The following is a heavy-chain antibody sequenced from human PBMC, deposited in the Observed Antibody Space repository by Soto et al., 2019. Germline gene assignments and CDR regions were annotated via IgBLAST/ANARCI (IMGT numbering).Heavy chain of an antibody. Sequence: SVKVSCKASGGTFSSYAISWVRQAPGQGLEWMGGIIPIFGTANYAQKFQGRVTITADESTSTAYMELSSLRSEDTAVYYCASTEFATVVTPNPTYFDYWGQGTLVTVSS. CDR1: GGTFSSYA. D-gene: IGHD4-17*01. J-gene: IGHJ4*02. CDR3: ASTEFATVVTPNPTYFDY. CDR2: IIPIFGTA. V-gene: IGHV1-69*13.